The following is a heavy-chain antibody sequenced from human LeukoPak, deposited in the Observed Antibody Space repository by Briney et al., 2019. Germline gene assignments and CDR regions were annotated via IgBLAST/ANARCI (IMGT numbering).Heavy chain of an antibody. D-gene: IGHD3-22*01. V-gene: IGHV4-34*01. CDR3: ARRLDYYDSSGYYGDFDY. Sequence: SETLSLTCAVYGGSFSGYYWSWIRQPPGKGLEWIGEINHSGSTNYNPSLKSRVTISVDTSKNQFSLKLSSVTAADTAVYYCARRLDYYDSSGYYGDFDYWGQGTLVTVSS. CDR2: INHSGST. CDR1: GGSFSGYY. J-gene: IGHJ4*02.